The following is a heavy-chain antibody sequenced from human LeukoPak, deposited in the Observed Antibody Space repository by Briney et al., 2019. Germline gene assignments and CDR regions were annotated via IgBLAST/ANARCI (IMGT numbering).Heavy chain of an antibody. Sequence: SVKVSCKASGGTFSSYAISWVRQAPGQGLEWMGGIIPIFGTANYAQKFQGRVTITTDESTSTAYMELSSLRSEDTAVYYCARGNTYYYDSSGYYSGPPFDYWGQGTLVTVSS. CDR3: ARGNTYYYDSSGYYSGPPFDY. D-gene: IGHD3-22*01. J-gene: IGHJ4*02. CDR1: GGTFSSYA. V-gene: IGHV1-69*05. CDR2: IIPIFGTA.